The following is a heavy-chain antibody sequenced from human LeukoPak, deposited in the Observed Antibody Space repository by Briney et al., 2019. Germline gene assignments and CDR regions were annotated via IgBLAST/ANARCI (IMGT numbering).Heavy chain of an antibody. Sequence: QSGGSLRLSCAASGFTFSTYAMHWARQAPGKGLEWVAVISYDGSSKYYADSVKGRFTISRDNSKNTLYLQMNSLRAEDTAVYYCAGDWPSIFDYWGQGTLVTVSS. D-gene: IGHD6-6*01. CDR1: GFTFSTYA. V-gene: IGHV3-30*04. CDR3: AGDWPSIFDY. J-gene: IGHJ4*02. CDR2: ISYDGSSK.